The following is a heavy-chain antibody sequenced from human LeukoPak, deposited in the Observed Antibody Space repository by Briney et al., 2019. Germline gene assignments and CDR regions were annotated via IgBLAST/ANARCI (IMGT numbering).Heavy chain of an antibody. CDR1: GFTFSSYD. Sequence: HPGGSLRLSCAASGFTFSSYDMHWVRQAPGKGLEWVAVISYDGSNKYYADSVKGRFTISRDNSKNTLYLQMNSLRAEDTAVYYCATDSSSFDYWGQGTLVTVSS. J-gene: IGHJ4*02. D-gene: IGHD6-19*01. CDR2: ISYDGSNK. V-gene: IGHV3-30-3*01. CDR3: ATDSSSFDY.